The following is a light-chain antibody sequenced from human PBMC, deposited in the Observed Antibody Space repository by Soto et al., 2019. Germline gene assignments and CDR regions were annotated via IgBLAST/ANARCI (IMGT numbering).Light chain of an antibody. CDR2: AAS. CDR1: QSIRSW. CDR3: QQYYSYLIT. Sequence: DIQMTQSPSTLSASVGDRVTITCRASQSIRSWLAWYQQKPGKAPKLLIYAASTLQSGVPSRFSGSGSGTDFTLTISCLQSEDFATYYCQQYYSYLITFGQGTRLEIK. J-gene: IGKJ5*01. V-gene: IGKV1-5*01.